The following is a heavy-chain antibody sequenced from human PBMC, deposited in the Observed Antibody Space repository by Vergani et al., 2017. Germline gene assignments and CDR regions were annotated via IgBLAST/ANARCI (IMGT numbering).Heavy chain of an antibody. CDR3: ARDDGLTGTTGEKFDY. Sequence: QVQLVQSGAEVKKPGASVKVSCKASGYTFTGYYMHWVRQAPGQGLEWMGWINPNSGGTNYAQKFQGRVTMTRDTSISTAYMELSRLRSDDTAVYYCARDDGLTGTTGEKFDYWGQGTLVTVSS. CDR1: GYTFTGYY. V-gene: IGHV1-2*02. CDR2: INPNSGGT. J-gene: IGHJ4*02. D-gene: IGHD1-20*01.